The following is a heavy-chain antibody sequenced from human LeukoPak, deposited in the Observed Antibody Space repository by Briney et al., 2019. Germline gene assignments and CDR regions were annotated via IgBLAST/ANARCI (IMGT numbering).Heavy chain of an antibody. CDR3: ARSTYYYDSSGYYLNY. D-gene: IGHD3-22*01. V-gene: IGHV3-48*01. Sequence: GGSLRLSCAASGFTFSSYSMNWVRQAPGKGLEWVSYISSSSSTIYYADSVKGRFTISRDNAKNSLYLQMNSLRAEDTAVYYCARSTYYYDSSGYYLNYWGQGTLVTVSS. CDR1: GFTFSSYS. J-gene: IGHJ4*02. CDR2: ISSSSSTI.